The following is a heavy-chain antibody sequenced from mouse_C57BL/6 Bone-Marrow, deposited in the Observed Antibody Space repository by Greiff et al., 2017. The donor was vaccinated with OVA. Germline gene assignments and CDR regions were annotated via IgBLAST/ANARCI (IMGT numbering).Heavy chain of an antibody. CDR1: GYTFTSYW. CDR2: IHPNSGST. CDR3: ARHYYGSSHWYFDV. J-gene: IGHJ1*03. V-gene: IGHV1-64*01. D-gene: IGHD1-1*01. Sequence: QVQLQQPGAELVKPGASVKLSCEASGYTFTSYWMHWVKQRPGQGLEWIGMIHPNSGSTNYNEKFKSKATLTVDKSSSTAYMQLSSLTSEDSAVYYCARHYYGSSHWYFDVWGTGTTVTVSS.